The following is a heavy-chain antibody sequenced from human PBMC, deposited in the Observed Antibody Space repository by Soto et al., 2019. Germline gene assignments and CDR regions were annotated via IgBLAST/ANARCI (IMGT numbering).Heavy chain of an antibody. CDR2: IYYSGST. Sequence: QVQLQESGPGLVKPSETLSLTCTVSGGSISSYYWSWIRQPPGKGLEWIGYIYYSGSTNYNPSLKSRVTISVDTSKNQFSLKLSSVTAADTAVYYCARVVAPYYDSSCYYYFDYWGQGTLVTVSS. D-gene: IGHD3-22*01. CDR1: GGSISSYY. V-gene: IGHV4-59*01. J-gene: IGHJ4*02. CDR3: ARVVAPYYDSSCYYYFDY.